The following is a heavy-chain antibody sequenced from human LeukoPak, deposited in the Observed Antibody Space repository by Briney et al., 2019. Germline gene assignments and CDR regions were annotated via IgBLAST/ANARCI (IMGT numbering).Heavy chain of an antibody. CDR3: ARGYSSSWYGAGWFDP. V-gene: IGHV4-61*08. D-gene: IGHD6-13*01. CDR1: GGSISSGGYS. Sequence: SQTLSLTCAVSGGSISSGGYSWSWIRQPPGKGLEWIGYIYYSGSTNYNPSLESRVTISIDTSNNQVSLKLGSVTAADTAVYYCARGYSSSWYGAGWFDPWGQGTLVTVSS. CDR2: IYYSGST. J-gene: IGHJ5*02.